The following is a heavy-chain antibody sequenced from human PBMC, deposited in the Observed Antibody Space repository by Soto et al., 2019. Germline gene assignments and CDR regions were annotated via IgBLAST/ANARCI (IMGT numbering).Heavy chain of an antibody. J-gene: IGHJ5*02. D-gene: IGHD3-10*01. V-gene: IGHV1-2*04. CDR2: INPNSGGT. Sequence: QVQLVQSGAEVKKPGASVKVSCKASGYTFTGYYMHWVRQAPGQGLEWMGWINPNSGGTNYAQKFQGWVTMTRDTSISTAYMELSRMRSDDTAVYYCARGYYYGSGSYYTERWFDPWGQGTLVTVSS. CDR1: GYTFTGYY. CDR3: ARGYYYGSGSYYTERWFDP.